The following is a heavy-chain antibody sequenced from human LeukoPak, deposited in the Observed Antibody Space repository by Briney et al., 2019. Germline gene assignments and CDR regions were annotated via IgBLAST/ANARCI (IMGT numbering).Heavy chain of an antibody. CDR2: ISHDGSNS. Sequence: SCKASGGTFSSYAISWVRQAPGKGLEWVAVISHDGSNSYYADSVKGRFTISRDNSMSTLFLQMNSLRAEDTAVYYCARGGPTTVTTFLNYWGQGTLVTVSS. J-gene: IGHJ4*02. CDR1: GGTFSSYA. D-gene: IGHD4-17*01. V-gene: IGHV3-30*04. CDR3: ARGGPTTVTTFLNY.